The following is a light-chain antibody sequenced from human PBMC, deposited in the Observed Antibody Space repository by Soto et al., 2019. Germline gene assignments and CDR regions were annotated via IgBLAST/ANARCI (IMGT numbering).Light chain of an antibody. CDR1: QSISRY. Sequence: DIQMTQSPSSLSASVGDRVTITCRASQSISRYLNWYQHRQGQAQKXLINAASNLRSGVPSRFSGSGSGTEFTLTISSLQPEDFATYDGLQQKSYPRTFGQGTKVDIK. CDR3: LQQKSYPRT. CDR2: AAS. V-gene: IGKV1-17*01. J-gene: IGKJ1*01.